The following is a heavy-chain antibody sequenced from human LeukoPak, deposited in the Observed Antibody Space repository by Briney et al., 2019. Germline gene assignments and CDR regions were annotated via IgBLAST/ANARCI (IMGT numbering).Heavy chain of an antibody. CDR1: GFTFSSYN. Sequence: GGSLRLSCAASGFTFSSYNMNWVRQAPGKGLEWVSSISSSSSYIYYADSVKGRFTISRDNAKNSLYLQMNSLRAEDTAVYYCARDIMNGGYSGYEDGFDYWGQGTLVTVSS. D-gene: IGHD5-12*01. J-gene: IGHJ4*02. CDR3: ARDIMNGGYSGYEDGFDY. V-gene: IGHV3-21*01. CDR2: ISSSSSYI.